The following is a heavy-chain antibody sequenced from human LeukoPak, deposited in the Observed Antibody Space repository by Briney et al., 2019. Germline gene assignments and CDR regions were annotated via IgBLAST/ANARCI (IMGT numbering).Heavy chain of an antibody. CDR1: GYTFTGYY. Sequence: ASVKVSCKASGYTFTGYYMHWVRQAPGQGLEWMGWINPNSGGTNYAQKFQGRVTMTRDTSISTAYMEPSRLRSDDTAVYYCARGNRYNWNHVGAFDIWGQGTMVTVSS. CDR2: INPNSGGT. V-gene: IGHV1-2*02. J-gene: IGHJ3*02. CDR3: ARGNRYNWNHVGAFDI. D-gene: IGHD1-14*01.